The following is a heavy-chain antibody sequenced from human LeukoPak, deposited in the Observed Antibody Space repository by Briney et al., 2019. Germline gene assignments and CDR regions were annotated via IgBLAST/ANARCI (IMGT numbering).Heavy chain of an antibody. Sequence: SETLSLTCTVSGGSISSSSYYWGWIRQPPGKGLEWLGSIYYSGRTYYNPSLKSRVTISVDTSKNQFSLKLSSVTAADTAVYYCANRIAAASDAFDIWGQGTMVTVSS. D-gene: IGHD6-13*01. CDR2: IYYSGRT. J-gene: IGHJ3*02. CDR3: ANRIAAASDAFDI. V-gene: IGHV4-39*01. CDR1: GGSISSSSYY.